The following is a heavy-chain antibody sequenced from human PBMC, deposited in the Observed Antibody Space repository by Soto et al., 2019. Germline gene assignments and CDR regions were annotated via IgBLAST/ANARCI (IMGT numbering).Heavy chain of an antibody. CDR2: IHFSGAT. CDR3: AREYSSFEY. J-gene: IGHJ4*02. CDR1: GGSISTYY. Sequence: VQLSESGPGLVRPSGTLSLTCSVSGGSISTYYWSWIRQPPGKGLEWIGYIHFSGATSYHPSLASRVTLSVDPSRNQLSLTLNSVTAADTAVYYCAREYSSFEYWGQGIQVTVSS. V-gene: IGHV4-59*01. D-gene: IGHD6-19*01.